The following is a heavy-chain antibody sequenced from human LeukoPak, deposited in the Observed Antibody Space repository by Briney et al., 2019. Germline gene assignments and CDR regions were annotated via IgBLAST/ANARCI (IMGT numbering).Heavy chain of an antibody. CDR3: ARDHGPYSSGHGPAVY. D-gene: IGHD6-25*01. Sequence: PGGSLRLSCAASGFTFSSYGMHWVRQAPGKGLEWVAVIWYDGSNKYYADSVKGRFTISRDNSKNTLYLQMNSLRAEDTAVYYCARDHGPYSSGHGPAVYWGQGTLVTVSS. J-gene: IGHJ4*02. CDR2: IWYDGSNK. CDR1: GFTFSSYG. V-gene: IGHV3-33*01.